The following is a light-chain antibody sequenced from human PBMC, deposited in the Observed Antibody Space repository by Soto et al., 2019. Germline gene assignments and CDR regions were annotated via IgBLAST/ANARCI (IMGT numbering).Light chain of an antibody. J-gene: IGKJ4*01. CDR2: AAS. Sequence: DLQMTQSPSSLSASVGDRVTITCRASQSISIYLNWYQQKPGKAPKLLIYAASSLQSGVPSRFSGSGSGTDFTLPISSLQPEDLATYYCQESLTTPLTFGGGTKVEIK. V-gene: IGKV1-39*01. CDR1: QSISIY. CDR3: QESLTTPLT.